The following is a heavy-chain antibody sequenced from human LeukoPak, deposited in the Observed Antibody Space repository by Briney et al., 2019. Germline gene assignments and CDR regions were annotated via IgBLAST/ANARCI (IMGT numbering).Heavy chain of an antibody. J-gene: IGHJ4*02. D-gene: IGHD1-26*01. CDR3: VKDLSGSYTFDY. CDR1: GFTFSNRA. V-gene: IGHV3-64D*06. CDR2: ITDNGGLT. Sequence: GGSLRLSCSASGFTFSNRAMHWVRQAPGKGLEYVSGITDNGGLTRYADSLKGRFTISRDNSRDTLDLQMSSLRAEDTAIYYCVKDLSGSYTFDYWGQGTLVTVSS.